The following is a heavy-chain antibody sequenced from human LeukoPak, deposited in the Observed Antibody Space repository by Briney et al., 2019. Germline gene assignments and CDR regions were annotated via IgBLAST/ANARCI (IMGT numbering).Heavy chain of an antibody. D-gene: IGHD2-2*01. Sequence: SVKVSCKASGGSVSSYSISWVRQAPGRGLEWMGGIIPRFGTANYAQKFHDRVTITADESTSTAFMELSSLRSEDTPMYYCATAPLGYCTRTSCYAGIRQYFDYWGQGTLVTVSS. CDR1: GGSVSSYS. J-gene: IGHJ4*02. CDR3: ATAPLGYCTRTSCYAGIRQYFDY. V-gene: IGHV1-69*13. CDR2: IIPRFGTA.